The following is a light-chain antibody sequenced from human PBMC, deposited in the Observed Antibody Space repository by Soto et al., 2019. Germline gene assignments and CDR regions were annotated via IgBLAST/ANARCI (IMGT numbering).Light chain of an antibody. CDR1: SSDVGAYNF. V-gene: IGLV2-8*01. CDR3: SSYAGKNNLV. J-gene: IGLJ2*01. Sequence: QSALTQPPSASGSPGQSVTISCTGASSDVGAYNFVSWYQQHPGKAPKLMIYEVIRRPSGVPDRFSGSKSGNTASLTVSGLQADDEADYYCSSYAGKNNLVFGGGTKLTVL. CDR2: EVI.